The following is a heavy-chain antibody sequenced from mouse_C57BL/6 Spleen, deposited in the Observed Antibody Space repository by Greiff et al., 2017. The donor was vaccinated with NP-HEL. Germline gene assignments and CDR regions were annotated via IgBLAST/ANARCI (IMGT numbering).Heavy chain of an antibody. CDR1: GYTFTSYW. Sequence: QVQLQQPGAELVKPGASVKLSCKASGYTFTSYWMHWVKQRPGQGLEWIGMIHPNSGSTNYNEKFKSKATLTVDKSSSTAYMQLSSLTSEDSAVYYCARENGGGYFDYWGQGTTLTVSS. CDR2: IHPNSGST. CDR3: ARENGGGYFDY. J-gene: IGHJ2*01. V-gene: IGHV1-64*01.